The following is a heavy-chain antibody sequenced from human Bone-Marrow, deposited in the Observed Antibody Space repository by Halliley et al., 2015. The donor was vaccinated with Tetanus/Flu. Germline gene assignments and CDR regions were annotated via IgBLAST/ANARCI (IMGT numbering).Heavy chain of an antibody. V-gene: IGHV4-31*03. Sequence: TLSLTCIVSGGSISSGGYHWSWIRQPPGKGLEWIGSTHDSGSIYYNQSLQSRVVISVDTSRNQFALEVTSVTAADTAVYFCATYVAGAGGSGYWGQGTLVTVSS. J-gene: IGHJ4*02. D-gene: IGHD6-13*01. CDR2: THDSGSI. CDR3: ATYVAGAGGSGY. CDR1: GGSISSGGYH.